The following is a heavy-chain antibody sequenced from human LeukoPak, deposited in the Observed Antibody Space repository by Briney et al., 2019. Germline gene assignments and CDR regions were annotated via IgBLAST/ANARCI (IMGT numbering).Heavy chain of an antibody. Sequence: ASVKVSCKASGYTFTSYYMHWVRQAPGQGLEWMGIINPSGGSTSYAQKFQGRVTMTRDTSTSTVYMELSSLRSEDTAVYYCARGRTMIVVVMPSYYGMDVWGQGTTVTVSS. D-gene: IGHD3-22*01. CDR1: GYTFTSYY. J-gene: IGHJ6*02. CDR3: ARGRTMIVVVMPSYYGMDV. CDR2: INPSGGST. V-gene: IGHV1-46*01.